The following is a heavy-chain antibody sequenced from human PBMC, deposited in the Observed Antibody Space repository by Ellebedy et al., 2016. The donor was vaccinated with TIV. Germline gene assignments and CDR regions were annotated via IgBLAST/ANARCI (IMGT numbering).Heavy chain of an antibody. D-gene: IGHD3-22*01. Sequence: MPSETLSLTCTVSGGSISSSSYYWGWIRQPPGKGLEWIGSIYFSGSTYYNPSLKSRVTTSVDTSKNQFSLNLSSVTAADTAVYYCARHASYYDSSGYSGYYFDYWGQGTLVTVSS. J-gene: IGHJ4*02. CDR3: ARHASYYDSSGYSGYYFDY. CDR1: GGSISSSSYY. CDR2: IYFSGST. V-gene: IGHV4-39*01.